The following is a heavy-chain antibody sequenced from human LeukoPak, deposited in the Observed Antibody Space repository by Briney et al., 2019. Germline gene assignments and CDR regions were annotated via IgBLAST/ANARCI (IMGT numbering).Heavy chain of an antibody. J-gene: IGHJ4*02. Sequence: GGSLRLSCAASGFTFSSYAMHWVRQAPGKGLEWVAVISYDGSNKYYADSVKGRFTISRDNSKNTLYLQMNSLRAEDTAVYYCAREWARGYSYGFHFDYWGQGTLVTVSS. CDR2: ISYDGSNK. CDR1: GFTFSSYA. V-gene: IGHV3-30-3*01. D-gene: IGHD5-18*01. CDR3: AREWARGYSYGFHFDY.